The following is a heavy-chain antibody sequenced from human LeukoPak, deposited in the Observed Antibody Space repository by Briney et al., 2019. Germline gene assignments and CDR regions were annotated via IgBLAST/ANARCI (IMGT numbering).Heavy chain of an antibody. CDR3: AKDVSALSHYYGMDV. V-gene: IGHV3-30*18. CDR1: GFTFSSYG. D-gene: IGHD2/OR15-2a*01. J-gene: IGHJ6*02. Sequence: GRSLRLSCAASGFTFSSYGMHWVRQAPGKGLEWVAVISYDGSNKYYADSVKGRFTISRDNSKNTLYLQMNSQRAEDTAVYYCAKDVSALSHYYGMDVWGQGTTVTVSS. CDR2: ISYDGSNK.